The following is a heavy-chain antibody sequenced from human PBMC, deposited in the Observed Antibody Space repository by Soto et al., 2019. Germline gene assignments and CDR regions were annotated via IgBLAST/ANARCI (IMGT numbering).Heavy chain of an antibody. J-gene: IGHJ4*02. D-gene: IGHD1-26*01. Sequence: LRLSCTGSGFTFGNYGMHWVRQAPGKGLEWVASTSYDGNNKYYADSLKGRFTISRDNSKKMVYLQMTSPGPEDTAVYYCAKGGGSARDFDYWGQGALVTVSS. V-gene: IGHV3-30*18. CDR2: TSYDGNNK. CDR1: GFTFGNYG. CDR3: AKGGGSARDFDY.